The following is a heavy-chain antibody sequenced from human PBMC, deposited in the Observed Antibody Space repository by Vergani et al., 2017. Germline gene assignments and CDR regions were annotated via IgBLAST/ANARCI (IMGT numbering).Heavy chain of an antibody. D-gene: IGHD3-10*01. CDR2: VSFRGDT. J-gene: IGHJ4*02. CDR3: ARSRIYYGAGSPDC. Sequence: QVKLQESGPGLVKPSETLSLTCTVSGASVNSYYWSWIRQPPGKGLEWMGYVSFRGDTLYDPSVKGRMTISLNTSSNQFSLYLTSVTAADTAVYYCARSRIYYGAGSPDCWGQGTLVTVSS. CDR1: GASVNSYY. V-gene: IGHV4-59*02.